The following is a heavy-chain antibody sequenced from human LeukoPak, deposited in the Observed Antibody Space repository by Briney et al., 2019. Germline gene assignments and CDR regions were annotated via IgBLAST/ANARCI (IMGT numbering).Heavy chain of an antibody. Sequence: SETLSLTCTVSGGSISSYYWSWIRQPPGKGLEWIGYIHFSGSTNYNPSLKSRVTVSDDKSKNQFSLKLSSVTAADTAVYYCARIFRGAYFDYWGQGTLVTASS. CDR3: ARIFRGAYFDY. J-gene: IGHJ4*02. CDR2: IHFSGST. V-gene: IGHV4-59*01. CDR1: GGSISSYY. D-gene: IGHD3-10*01.